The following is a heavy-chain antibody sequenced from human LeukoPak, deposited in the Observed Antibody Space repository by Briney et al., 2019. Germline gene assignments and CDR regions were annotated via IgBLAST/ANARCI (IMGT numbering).Heavy chain of an antibody. CDR3: ARDAPDYYFDY. CDR1: GGSISSYY. V-gene: IGHV4-4*09. D-gene: IGHD2-2*01. J-gene: IGHJ4*02. CDR2: IYTSGST. Sequence: SETLSLTCTVSGGSISSYYWSWIRRPPGKGLEWIGYIYTSGSTNYNPSLKSRVTISVDTSKNQFSLKLSSVTAADTAVYYCARDAPDYYFDYWGQGTLVTVSS.